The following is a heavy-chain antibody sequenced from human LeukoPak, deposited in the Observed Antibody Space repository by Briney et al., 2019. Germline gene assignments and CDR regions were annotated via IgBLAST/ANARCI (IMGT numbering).Heavy chain of an antibody. Sequence: GASVKVSCKASGGTFSSYAISWVRQAPGQGLEWMGGIIPIFGTANYAQKFQGRVTITADESTSTAYMELSSLRSEDTAVYYCARDPPSFGEWGPFDYWGQGTLVTVSS. CDR2: IIPIFGTA. J-gene: IGHJ4*02. V-gene: IGHV1-69*13. CDR1: GGTFSSYA. CDR3: ARDPPSFGEWGPFDY. D-gene: IGHD3-10*01.